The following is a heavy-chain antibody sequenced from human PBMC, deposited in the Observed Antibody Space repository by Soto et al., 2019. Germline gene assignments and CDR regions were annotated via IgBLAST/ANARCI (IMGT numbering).Heavy chain of an antibody. CDR1: RYTFTSHG. V-gene: IGHV1-18*01. Sequence: QVQLVQSGGDVMTPGASVKVSCTTFRYTFTSHGIAWVRQAPGQGLEWMGWISTFNGKTDYAQKFQGRVTMTAYTLTSTVHMELRSLRSDDTAVYYCARLLTEGATFREDAFDLWGQGTKVTVSS. CDR2: ISTFNGKT. CDR3: ARLLTEGATFREDAFDL. D-gene: IGHD1-26*01. J-gene: IGHJ3*01.